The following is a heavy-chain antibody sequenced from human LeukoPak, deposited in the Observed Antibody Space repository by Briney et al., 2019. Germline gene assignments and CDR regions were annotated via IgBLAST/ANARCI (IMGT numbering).Heavy chain of an antibody. CDR1: GFTFSSYG. CDR2: IRYDGSNK. CDR3: ARSEGYCSSTSCSDYYYYMDV. D-gene: IGHD2-2*01. V-gene: IGHV3-30*02. J-gene: IGHJ6*03. Sequence: GGSLRLSCAASGFTFSSYGMHWVRQAPGKGLEWVAFIRYDGSNKYYADSVKGRFTVSRDNSKNTLYLQMKSLRAEDTAVYYCARSEGYCSSTSCSDYYYYMDVWGKGTTVTVSS.